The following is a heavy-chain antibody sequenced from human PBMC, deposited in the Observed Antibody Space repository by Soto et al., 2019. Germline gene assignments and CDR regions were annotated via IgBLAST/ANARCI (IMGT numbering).Heavy chain of an antibody. CDR1: GGTFNRFA. D-gene: IGHD3-22*01. CDR3: ATAENYHDSSGYIS. Sequence: QVQLVQSGAEVKKPGSSVKVSCKASGGTFNRFAVSWVRQAPGQGLEWMGGIIGMFGTPNYAQKFQGRITIKADELASTAYIELSSLRSDDTAMYYCATAENYHDSSGYISWGQGTLVTVSS. J-gene: IGHJ5*02. V-gene: IGHV1-69*01. CDR2: IIGMFGTP.